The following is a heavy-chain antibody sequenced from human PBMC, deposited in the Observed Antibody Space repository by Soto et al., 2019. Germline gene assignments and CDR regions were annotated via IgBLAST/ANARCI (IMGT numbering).Heavy chain of an antibody. J-gene: IGHJ6*03. CDR1: GFTFSSYA. Sequence: PGGSLRLSCAASGFTFSSYAMSWVRQAPGKGLEWVSAISGSGGSTYYADSVKGRFTISRDNSKNTLYLQMNSLRAEDTAVYYCAKMGPSIVVPAAMHYYYYYYMDVWGKGTTVTVSS. CDR3: AKMGPSIVVPAAMHYYYYYYMDV. D-gene: IGHD2-2*01. CDR2: ISGSGGST. V-gene: IGHV3-23*01.